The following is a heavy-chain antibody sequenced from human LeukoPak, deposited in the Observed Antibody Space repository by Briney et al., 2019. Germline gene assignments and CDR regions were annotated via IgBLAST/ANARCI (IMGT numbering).Heavy chain of an antibody. CDR1: GYTFTGYY. CDR2: ISVYNGRT. CDR3: ARDEKWLVDY. D-gene: IGHD6-19*01. J-gene: IGHJ4*02. Sequence: ASVKVSCKASGYTFTGYYMHWVRQAPGQGLEWMGWISVYNGRTNYAQKFQGRVTMTTDTSTSTAYMELRSLRSDDTAVYYCARDEKWLVDYWGQGTLVTVSS. V-gene: IGHV1-18*04.